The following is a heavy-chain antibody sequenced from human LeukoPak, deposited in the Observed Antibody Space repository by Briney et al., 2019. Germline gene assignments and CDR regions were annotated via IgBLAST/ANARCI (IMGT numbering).Heavy chain of an antibody. Sequence: GGSLILSCAASGFTFSSYAINWARQAPGKGLEWVSGIGGSGGSTDYADSVKGRFTISRDNSKNTLYLQINSLRAEDTAEYYCAKSGGSTSVLDMYFQYWGQGTLVTVSS. V-gene: IGHV3-23*01. J-gene: IGHJ1*01. CDR2: IGGSGGST. D-gene: IGHD2-15*01. CDR3: AKSGGSTSVLDMYFQY. CDR1: GFTFSSYA.